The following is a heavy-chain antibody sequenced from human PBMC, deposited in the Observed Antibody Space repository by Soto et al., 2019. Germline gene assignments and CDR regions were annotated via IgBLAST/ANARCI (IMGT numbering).Heavy chain of an antibody. V-gene: IGHV4-59*01. CDR3: AREDSSSGGVLSCGFDY. D-gene: IGHD6-6*01. CDR2: IYYSRST. J-gene: IGHJ4*02. Sequence: PSETLSLTCTVSGGSISSYYWSWSRQPPGKGLEWIGYIYYSRSTNYNPSLKSRVTISVDTSKNQFSLKLSSLTAADTDVYYCAREDSSSGGVLSCGFDYWDQGTLVTASS. CDR1: GGSISSYY.